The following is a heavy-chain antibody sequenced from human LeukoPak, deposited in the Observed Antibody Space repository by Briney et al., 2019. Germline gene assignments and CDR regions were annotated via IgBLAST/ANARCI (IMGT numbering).Heavy chain of an antibody. D-gene: IGHD3-10*01. CDR3: ARRSGGDY. J-gene: IGHJ4*02. V-gene: IGHV3-7*01. CDR2: IKQDGSEK. Sequence: GGSLRLSCAASGLTFSNYAMNWARQAPGKGLEWVANIKQDGSEKYYVDSVKGRFTISRDNAKNSLYLQMNSLRAEDTAVYYCARRSGGDYWGQGTLVTVSS. CDR1: GLTFSNYA.